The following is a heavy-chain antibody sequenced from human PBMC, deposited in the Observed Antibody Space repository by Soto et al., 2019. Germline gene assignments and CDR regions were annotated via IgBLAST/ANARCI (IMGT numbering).Heavy chain of an antibody. CDR3: ARVYRCTNGVCYTAFSHYYMDV. Sequence: ETLSLTCAVYGGSFSGYYWSWIRQPPGKGLEWIGEINHSGSTNYNPSLKSRVTISVDTSKNQFSLKLSSVTAADTAVYYCARVYRCTNGVCYTAFSHYYMDVWGKGTTVTVSS. D-gene: IGHD2-8*01. CDR1: GGSFSGYY. V-gene: IGHV4-34*01. CDR2: INHSGST. J-gene: IGHJ6*03.